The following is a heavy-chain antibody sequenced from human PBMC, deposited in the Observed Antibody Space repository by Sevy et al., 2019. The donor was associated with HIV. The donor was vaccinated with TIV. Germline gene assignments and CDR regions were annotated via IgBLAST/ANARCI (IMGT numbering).Heavy chain of an antibody. CDR3: ALERLSSNVAEYFQN. D-gene: IGHD1-1*01. V-gene: IGHV3-23*01. CDR1: GFTFSSNA. CDR2: ISDSGGST. J-gene: IGHJ1*01. Sequence: GGSLRLSCAASGFTFSSNAMSWVRQAPGKGLEWVSIISDSGGSTIYADSVKGRFTISRDNSKNYLYLQKNSLRAEDTAVYCCALERLSSNVAEYFQNWGQGTLVTVSS.